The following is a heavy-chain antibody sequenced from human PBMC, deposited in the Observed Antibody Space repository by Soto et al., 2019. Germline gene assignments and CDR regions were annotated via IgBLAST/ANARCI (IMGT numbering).Heavy chain of an antibody. CDR2: IIPILGIA. J-gene: IGHJ4*02. V-gene: IGHV1-69*08. D-gene: IGHD3-16*02. CDR3: ARDGMITFGGVIPKGDY. CDR1: GGTFSSYT. Sequence: QVQLVQSGAEVKKPGSSVKVSCKASGGTFSSYTISWVRQAPGQGLEWMGRIIPILGIANYAQKFQGRVMITADKSTSTAYMELSSLRSEDTAVYYCARDGMITFGGVIPKGDYWGQGTLVTVSS.